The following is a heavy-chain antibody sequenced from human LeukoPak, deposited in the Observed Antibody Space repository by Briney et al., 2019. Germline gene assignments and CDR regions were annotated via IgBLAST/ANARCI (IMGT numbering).Heavy chain of an antibody. J-gene: IGHJ4*02. CDR3: AKDITRIGVVGTYFDY. CDR1: GFSFSNYG. CDR2: MRHDGSNK. V-gene: IGHV3-30*02. D-gene: IGHD6-19*01. Sequence: GGSLRLSCAASGFSFSNYGMHWVRQAPGKGLEWVAFMRHDGSNKHYADFVKGRFTISRDNSKNTLYLEVNSLRDEDTAVYYCAKDITRIGVVGTYFDYWGQGTLVTVSS.